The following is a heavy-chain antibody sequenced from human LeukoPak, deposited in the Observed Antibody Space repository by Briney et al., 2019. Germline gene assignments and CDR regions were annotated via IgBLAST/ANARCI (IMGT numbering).Heavy chain of an antibody. Sequence: GASVKVSCKASGYTFTSYGISWVRQAPGQGLEWMGWSSAYNGNTNYAQKLQGRVTMTTDTSTSTAYMELRSLRSDDTAVYYCARLRYCSSTSCYHWFDPWGQGTLVTVSS. V-gene: IGHV1-18*01. CDR1: GYTFTSYG. CDR3: ARLRYCSSTSCYHWFDP. J-gene: IGHJ5*02. D-gene: IGHD2-2*01. CDR2: SSAYNGNT.